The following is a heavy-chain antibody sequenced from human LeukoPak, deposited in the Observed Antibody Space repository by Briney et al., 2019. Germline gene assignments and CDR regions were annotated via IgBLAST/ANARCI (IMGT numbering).Heavy chain of an antibody. Sequence: GASVKVCCKASGYTFINHWMHWVRQAPGQGLEWVGLINPTGTTTLYAQKFQGRITLTRDMSATTDYMELSSLTSEDTAVYYCARDNSVGGIAWWFDPWGQGTLVTVSS. CDR2: INPTGTTT. V-gene: IGHV1-46*01. D-gene: IGHD1-26*01. CDR3: ARDNSVGGIAWWFDP. CDR1: GYTFINHW. J-gene: IGHJ5*02.